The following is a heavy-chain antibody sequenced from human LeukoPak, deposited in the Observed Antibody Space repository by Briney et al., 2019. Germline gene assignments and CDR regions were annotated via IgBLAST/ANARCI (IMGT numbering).Heavy chain of an antibody. CDR1: GYSINSGFY. CDR2: IYHSGNT. J-gene: IGHJ4*02. CDR3: ARVEVGATSPFDY. D-gene: IGHD1-26*01. Sequence: SETLSLTCTVSGYSINSGFYWAWIRQPPGKGLEWIGSIYHSGNTYYNPSPKSRVTISVDTSKNRFSLKLSSVTAADTAVYYCARVEVGATSPFDYWGQGNLVTVSS. V-gene: IGHV4-38-2*02.